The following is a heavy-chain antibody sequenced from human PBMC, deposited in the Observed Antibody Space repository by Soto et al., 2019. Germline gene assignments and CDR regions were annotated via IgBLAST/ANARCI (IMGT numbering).Heavy chain of an antibody. Sequence: PGGSLRLSCAASGFTFSSYWMHWVRQAPGKGLVWVSRINSDGSSTSYADSVKGRFTNSRDNAKNTLYLQMNSLRAEDTAVYYCARGYYYDSSGYYGPLGYWGQGTLVTVSS. D-gene: IGHD3-22*01. J-gene: IGHJ4*02. CDR3: ARGYYYDSSGYYGPLGY. CDR1: GFTFSSYW. CDR2: INSDGSST. V-gene: IGHV3-74*01.